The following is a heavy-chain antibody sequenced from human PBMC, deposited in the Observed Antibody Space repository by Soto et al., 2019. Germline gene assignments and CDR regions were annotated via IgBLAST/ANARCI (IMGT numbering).Heavy chain of an antibody. J-gene: IGHJ4*02. CDR2: IYYSGST. D-gene: IGHD3-22*01. CDR1: GGSISSGGYY. CDR3: ARDSSGHTVY. V-gene: IGHV4-31*03. Sequence: QVQLQESGPGLVKPSQTLSLTCTVSGGSISSGGYYWSWIRQHPGKGLEWIGYIYYSGSTYYNPSLKSRVTISVDTSKTQLSLNLSSVTAADTDVYDCARDSSGHTVYWGQGTLVTVSS.